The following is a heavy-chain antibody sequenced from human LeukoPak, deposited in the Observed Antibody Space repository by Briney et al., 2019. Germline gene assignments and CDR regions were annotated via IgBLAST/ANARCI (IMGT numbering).Heavy chain of an antibody. J-gene: IGHJ4*02. CDR1: GFTVSSSY. Sequence: GDSLRLSCAASGFTVSSSYMTWVRQAPGKGLEWVSVLYSGGGTYYADSLKGRFTISRDNSKNTVYLQMNNLRAEDTAVYYCARAPYSTTWFFDYWGQGTLVTVSS. CDR3: ARAPYSTTWFFDY. V-gene: IGHV3-53*01. D-gene: IGHD6-13*01. CDR2: LYSGGGT.